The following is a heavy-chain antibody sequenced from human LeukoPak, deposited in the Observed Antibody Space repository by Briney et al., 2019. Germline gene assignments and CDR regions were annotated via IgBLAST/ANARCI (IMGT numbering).Heavy chain of an antibody. J-gene: IGHJ4*02. CDR2: IGAYNGNT. Sequence: AASVKVSCKASGYTFTSYGISWVRQAPGQGLEWMGWIGAYNGNTNYAQKLQGRVTMTTDTSTSTAYMELRSLRSDDTAVYYCARGKAAAPLSPFDYWGQGTLVTVSS. V-gene: IGHV1-18*04. CDR1: GYTFTSYG. D-gene: IGHD6-13*01. CDR3: ARGKAAAPLSPFDY.